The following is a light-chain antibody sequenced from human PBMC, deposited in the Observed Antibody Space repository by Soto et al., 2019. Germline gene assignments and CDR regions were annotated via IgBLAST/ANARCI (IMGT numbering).Light chain of an antibody. Sequence: EIVMTQSPATLSVSPGERATLSCGASQSVNSNLAWYQQKPGQAPRLLIYATSTRATGIPDRFSGSGSGTEFSLTISNLQSEDFAVYHCQQYDNKPPITFGQGTRLEIK. V-gene: IGKV3-15*01. CDR3: QQYDNKPPIT. CDR1: QSVNSN. J-gene: IGKJ5*01. CDR2: ATS.